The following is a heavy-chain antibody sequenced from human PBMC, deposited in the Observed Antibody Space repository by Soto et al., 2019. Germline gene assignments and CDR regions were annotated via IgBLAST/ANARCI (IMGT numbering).Heavy chain of an antibody. Sequence: GGSLRLSCAASGFTFSSYAMSWVRQAPGKGLEWVSAISGSGGSTYYADSVKGRFTISRDNSKNTLYLQMNSLRAEDTAVYYCAKVPRYCSGGSCYGGYFDYWGQGTLVTVSS. D-gene: IGHD2-15*01. CDR3: AKVPRYCSGGSCYGGYFDY. V-gene: IGHV3-23*01. CDR1: GFTFSSYA. CDR2: ISGSGGST. J-gene: IGHJ4*02.